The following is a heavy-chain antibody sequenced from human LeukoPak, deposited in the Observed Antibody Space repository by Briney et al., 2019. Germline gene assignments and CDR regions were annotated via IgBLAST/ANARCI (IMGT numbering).Heavy chain of an antibody. J-gene: IGHJ4*02. V-gene: IGHV3-30*03. CDR1: GFTFSSYG. CDR2: ISYDGSNK. CDR3: ARDFRRDGDY. D-gene: IGHD3-10*01. Sequence: PGGSLRLSCAASGFTFSSYGMHWVRQAPGKGLEWVAVISYDGSNKYYADSVKGRFTISRDNAKNSLYLQMNSLRAEDTAVYYCARDFRRDGDYWGQGTLVTVSS.